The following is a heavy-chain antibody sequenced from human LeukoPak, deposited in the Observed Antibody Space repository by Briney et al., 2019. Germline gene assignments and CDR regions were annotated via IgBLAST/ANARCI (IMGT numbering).Heavy chain of an antibody. V-gene: IGHV3-21*04. J-gene: IGHJ5*02. CDR3: ARKRDHGSGSLGNNWFDP. Sequence: GGSLRLSCAASGFTFNSYNMNWVRQAPGKGLEWVSSITSSSTYMYCADSVKGRFTISRDNARNSLYLQMNSLRAEDTALYHCARKRDHGSGSLGNNWFDPWGQGTLVTVSS. CDR2: ITSSSTYM. CDR1: GFTFNSYN. D-gene: IGHD3-10*01.